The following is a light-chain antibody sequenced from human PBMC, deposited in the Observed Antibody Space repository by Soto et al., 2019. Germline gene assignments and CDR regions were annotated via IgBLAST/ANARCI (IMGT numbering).Light chain of an antibody. CDR2: DNN. Sequence: QSVLTQPPSASAAPGQKVTISCSGSSSNIGNNYVSWYQQLPGTAPKLLIYDNNKRPSGIPDRISGSKSGTSATLAITGLQTGDEADYYCGTWDSSLSAGVFCGGTKVTVL. CDR1: SSNIGNNY. V-gene: IGLV1-51*01. CDR3: GTWDSSLSAGV. J-gene: IGLJ2*01.